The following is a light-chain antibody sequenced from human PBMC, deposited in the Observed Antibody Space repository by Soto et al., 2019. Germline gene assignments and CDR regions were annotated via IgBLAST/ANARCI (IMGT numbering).Light chain of an antibody. J-gene: IGLJ2*01. CDR3: GTWDSSLSAGLVV. CDR1: SSNIGNNY. Sequence: QSVLTQPPSVSAAPGQKVTISCSGSSSNIGNNYVSWYQQLPGTAPKLLIYDNNKRPSGIPDRFSGSKSGTSATLGITGLQTGDEADYDCGTWDSSLSAGLVVFGGGTKVTVL. V-gene: IGLV1-51*01. CDR2: DNN.